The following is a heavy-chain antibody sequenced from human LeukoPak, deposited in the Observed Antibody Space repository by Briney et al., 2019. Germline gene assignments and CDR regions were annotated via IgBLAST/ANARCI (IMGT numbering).Heavy chain of an antibody. CDR3: AKDVDPFGSGSYVEGFDY. CDR1: GLTFDDYA. Sequence: GGSLRLSCAASGLTFDDYAMHWVRQAPGKGLEWVSGISFSSGRIDYADSVKGRFTISRGTAKNSLYMQMNSLRAEDTAVYYCAKDVDPFGSGSYVEGFDYWGQGTLVTVSS. CDR2: ISFSSGRI. J-gene: IGHJ4*02. D-gene: IGHD3-10*01. V-gene: IGHV3-9*01.